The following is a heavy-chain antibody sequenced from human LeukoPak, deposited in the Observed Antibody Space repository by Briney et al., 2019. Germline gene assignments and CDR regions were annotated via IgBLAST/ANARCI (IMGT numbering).Heavy chain of an antibody. V-gene: IGHV3-15*01. D-gene: IGHD1-26*01. CDR3: TTAVLPPLLDAFDI. CDR2: IKGKADGGTT. Sequence: GGSLRLSCAASGFTFTNAWMNWVRQPPGKGLEWVGRIKGKADGGTTVYAAPVKGRFTISRENSKNRLYLQMNSVKTADTAVYYCTTAVLPPLLDAFDIWGQGTMVTVSS. CDR1: GFTFTNAW. J-gene: IGHJ3*02.